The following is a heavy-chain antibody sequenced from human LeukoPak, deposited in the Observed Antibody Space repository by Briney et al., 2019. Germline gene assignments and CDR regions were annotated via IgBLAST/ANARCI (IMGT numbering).Heavy chain of an antibody. CDR2: IVGSGVTT. V-gene: IGHV3-23*01. CDR1: GFTFRTSA. J-gene: IGHJ4*02. D-gene: IGHD5-18*01. Sequence: PGRSLRLSCAASGFTFRTSAMYWVRQAPGKGLEWVSGIVGSGVTTYYADSVKGRFTISRDNSKNTLYLQINSRRAEDMAIYYCARDERWIQFNYWGQGTLVTVSS. CDR3: ARDERWIQFNY.